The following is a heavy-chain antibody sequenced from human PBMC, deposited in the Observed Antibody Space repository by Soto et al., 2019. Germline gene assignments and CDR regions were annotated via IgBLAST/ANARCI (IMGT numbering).Heavy chain of an antibody. J-gene: IGHJ4*02. Sequence: PETLSLTCSVSGVSITRYYWTWIRHPPGKGLEWIGYVYHTGNTYYNPSLKSRVTISLDTSKNQVSLRLRSVTAADTAVYYCAREQYNWKLWGQGTLVTVSS. D-gene: IGHD1-20*01. V-gene: IGHV4-59*01. CDR2: VYHTGNT. CDR3: AREQYNWKL. CDR1: GVSITRYY.